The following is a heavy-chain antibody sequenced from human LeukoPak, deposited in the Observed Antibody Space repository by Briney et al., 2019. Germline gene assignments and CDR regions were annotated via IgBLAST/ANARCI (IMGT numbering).Heavy chain of an antibody. CDR3: AREISSWYRTEGRFDP. D-gene: IGHD6-13*01. Sequence: GGSLRLSCAASGFTFSHYWMSWARQAPGKGLEWVANIKQDGSEGFYVDSVRGRFTISRDNAKNSLFLQMNSLRAEDTAVYYCAREISSWYRTEGRFDPWGQGTLVTVSS. V-gene: IGHV3-7*01. CDR2: IKQDGSEG. CDR1: GFTFSHYW. J-gene: IGHJ5*02.